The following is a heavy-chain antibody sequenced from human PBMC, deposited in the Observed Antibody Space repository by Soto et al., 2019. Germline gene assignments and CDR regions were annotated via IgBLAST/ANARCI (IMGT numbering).Heavy chain of an antibody. CDR3: ARDWGNVDKAMAAGGMDV. CDR2: ISYDGSNK. J-gene: IGHJ6*02. V-gene: IGHV3-30-3*01. D-gene: IGHD5-18*01. Sequence: QVQLVESGGGVVQPGRSLRLSCAASGFTFSSYAMHWVRQAPGKGLEWVAVISYDGSNKYYADSVKGRFTISRDNSKNTXFLQMKSLKAEDTAVYYCARDWGNVDKAMAAGGMDVWGQGTTVTVSS. CDR1: GFTFSSYA.